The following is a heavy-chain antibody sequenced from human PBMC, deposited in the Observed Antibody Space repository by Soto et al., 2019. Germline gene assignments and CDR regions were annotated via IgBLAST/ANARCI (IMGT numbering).Heavy chain of an antibody. CDR2: IYYSGST. J-gene: IGHJ5*02. CDR3: AGGDSSSWYWFDP. Sequence: PSETLSLTCTVSGGSISSGGYYWSWIRQHPGKGLEWIGYIYYSGSTYYNPSLKSRVTISVDTSKNQFSLKLSSVTAADTAVYYCAGGDSSSWYWFDPWGQGTLVTVSS. V-gene: IGHV4-31*03. CDR1: GGSISSGGYY. D-gene: IGHD6-13*01.